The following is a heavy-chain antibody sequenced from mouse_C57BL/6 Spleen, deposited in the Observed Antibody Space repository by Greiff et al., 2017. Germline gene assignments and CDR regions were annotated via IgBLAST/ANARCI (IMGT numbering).Heavy chain of an antibody. V-gene: IGHV1-76*01. CDR1: GYTFTDYY. D-gene: IGHD2-2*01. CDR3: ARWLSYAMDY. Sequence: QVQLQQSGAELVRPGASVKLSCKASGYTFTDYYINWVKQRPGQGLEWIARIYPGSGNTYYNEKFKGKATLTAEKSSSTAYMQLSSLTSEDSAVYFCARWLSYAMDYWGQGTSVTVSS. CDR2: IYPGSGNT. J-gene: IGHJ4*01.